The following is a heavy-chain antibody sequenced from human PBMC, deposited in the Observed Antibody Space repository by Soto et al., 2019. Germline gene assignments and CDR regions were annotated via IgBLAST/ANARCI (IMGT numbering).Heavy chain of an antibody. D-gene: IGHD6-19*01. J-gene: IGHJ5*02. CDR2: IYYSGST. Sequence: PSEPLSLTCTVSGGSISSYYWSWIRQPPGKGLEWIGYIYYSGSTNYNPSLKRRVTISVDTSKNQFSLKLSSVTAADTALYYCARDGLTVAGRNWFDPWGQGTLVTVSS. CDR3: ARDGLTVAGRNWFDP. CDR1: GGSISSYY. V-gene: IGHV4-59*01.